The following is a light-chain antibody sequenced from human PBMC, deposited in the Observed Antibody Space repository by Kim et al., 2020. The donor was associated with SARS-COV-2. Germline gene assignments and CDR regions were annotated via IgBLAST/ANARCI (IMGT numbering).Light chain of an antibody. CDR3: QQYGSSRYT. J-gene: IGKJ2*01. Sequence: LTPGRSATRSCRASQSVTRSDLAWYQQSPGQAPRLLIYSASSRAPGIPDRFSGSGSGTDFSLTISRLEPEDFAMYYCQQYGSSRYTFGQGTKLEI. CDR1: QSVTRSD. V-gene: IGKV3-20*01. CDR2: SAS.